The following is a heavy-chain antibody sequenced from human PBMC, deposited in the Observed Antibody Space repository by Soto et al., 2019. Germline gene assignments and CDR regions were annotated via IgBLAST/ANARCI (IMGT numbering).Heavy chain of an antibody. D-gene: IGHD2-15*01. CDR3: ARDRRDVVVVAATQVGYYYYGMDA. CDR2: IYYSGST. Sequence: SETLSLTCTVSGGSIRSGGYYWSWIRQHPGKGLEWIGYIYYSGSTYYNPSLKSRVTISVDTSKNQFSLKLSSVTAADTAVYYCARDRRDVVVVAATQVGYYYYGMDAWGEGITVTVS. J-gene: IGHJ6*02. CDR1: GGSIRSGGYY. V-gene: IGHV4-31*03.